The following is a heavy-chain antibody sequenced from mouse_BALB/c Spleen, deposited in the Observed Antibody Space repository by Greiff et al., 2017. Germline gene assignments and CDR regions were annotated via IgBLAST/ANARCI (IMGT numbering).Heavy chain of an antibody. D-gene: IGHD2-14*01. V-gene: IGHV1-15*01. Sequence: VQGVESGAELVRPGASVKLSCKALGYTFTDYEMHWVKQTPVHGLEWIGAIHPGSGGTAYNQKFKGKATLTADKSSSTAYMELSSLTSEDSAVYYCTRLRYDGDWYFDVWGAGTTVTVSS. CDR1: GYTFTDYE. J-gene: IGHJ1*01. CDR2: IHPGSGGT. CDR3: TRLRYDGDWYFDV.